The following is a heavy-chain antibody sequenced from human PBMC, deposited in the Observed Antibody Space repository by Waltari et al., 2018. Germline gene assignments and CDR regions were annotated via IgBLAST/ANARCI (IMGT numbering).Heavy chain of an antibody. V-gene: IGHV4-39*07. CDR3: ARDFGAGTLDY. Sequence: QLQLQESGPGLVKPSETLSLTCTVSGGSISSSSYYWGWIRQPPGKGLEWMGSIYYSGSTYYHPSLKSRVTISVDTSKNQFSLKLSSVTAADTAVYYCARDFGAGTLDYWGQGTLVTVSS. D-gene: IGHD6-13*01. J-gene: IGHJ4*02. CDR2: IYYSGST. CDR1: GGSISSSSYY.